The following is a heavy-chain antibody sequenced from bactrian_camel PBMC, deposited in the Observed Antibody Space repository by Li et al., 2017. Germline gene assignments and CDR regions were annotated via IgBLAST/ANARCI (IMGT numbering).Heavy chain of an antibody. Sequence: HVQLVESGGGLVQPGGSLRLSCAGSGFSFSSYYTNWVRQAPGKGLEWVSNIYSDGSSTHYADSVKGRFTISQDNAKNTVYLQMNSLKPEDTAVYYCAAPRLSAWNEYPGSLCVVDNYWGPGTQVTVS. CDR2: IYSDGSST. CDR3: AAPRLSAWNEYPGSLCVVDNY. CDR1: GFSFSSYY. D-gene: IGHD3*01. V-gene: IGHV3-2*01. J-gene: IGHJ4*01.